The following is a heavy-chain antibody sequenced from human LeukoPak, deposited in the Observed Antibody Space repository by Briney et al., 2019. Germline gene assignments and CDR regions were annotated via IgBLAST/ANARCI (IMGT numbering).Heavy chain of an antibody. CDR2: ISSSGSDI. V-gene: IGHV3-48*03. CDR1: GFTFSNYE. Sequence: GGSLRLSCAASGFTFSNYEMHWVRQAPGKGLEWVSYISSSGSDIYYADSVKGRFTISRDNAKNSLYLHMNSLRAEDTAVYYWARGYGGSSRFDYWGQGTLVIVSS. CDR3: ARGYGGSSRFDY. J-gene: IGHJ4*02. D-gene: IGHD4-23*01.